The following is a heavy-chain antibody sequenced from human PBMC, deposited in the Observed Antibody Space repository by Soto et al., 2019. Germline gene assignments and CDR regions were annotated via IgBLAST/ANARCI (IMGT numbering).Heavy chain of an antibody. V-gene: IGHV3-30*03. J-gene: IGHJ6*02. Sequence: GGSLRLSCAASGFTFSSYGMHWVRQAPGKGLEWVAVISYDGSNKYYADSVKGRFTISRDNSKNTLYLQMNSLRAEDTAVYYASSGGGVTKDHYYGMDVWGQGTTVTVSS. CDR3: SSGGGVTKDHYYGMDV. CDR1: GFTFSSYG. CDR2: ISYDGSNK. D-gene: IGHD1-26*01.